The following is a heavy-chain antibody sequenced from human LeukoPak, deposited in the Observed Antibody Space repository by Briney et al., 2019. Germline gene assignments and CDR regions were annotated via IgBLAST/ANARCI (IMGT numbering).Heavy chain of an antibody. CDR2: ISSSSSYI. D-gene: IGHD6-6*01. J-gene: IGHJ4*02. CDR3: ARGVLAARPADY. V-gene: IGHV3-21*01. Sequence: GGSLRLSCAASGFTFSSYSMNWVRQAPGKGLEWVSSISSSSSYIYYADSVKGRFTISRDNAKNSLYLQMNSLRAEDTAVYYCARGVLAARPADYWGQGTLVTVSS. CDR1: GFTFSSYS.